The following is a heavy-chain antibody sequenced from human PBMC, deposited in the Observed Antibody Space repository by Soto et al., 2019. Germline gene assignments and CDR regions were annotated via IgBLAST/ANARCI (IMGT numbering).Heavy chain of an antibody. CDR2: ISADNGNT. D-gene: IGHD6-13*01. V-gene: IGHV1-18*01. Sequence: ASVKVSCKASGYTFTSYGISWVRQAPGQGLEWMGWISADNGNTNYAQKLQGRVTMTTDTSTSTAYRELRSLRSDDTAVYYCARDLTPYSSSWYEFDYWGQGTLVTVSS. CDR3: ARDLTPYSSSWYEFDY. J-gene: IGHJ4*02. CDR1: GYTFTSYG.